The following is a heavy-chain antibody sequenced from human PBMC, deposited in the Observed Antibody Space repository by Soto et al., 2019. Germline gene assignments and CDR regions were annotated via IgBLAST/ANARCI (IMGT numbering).Heavy chain of an antibody. V-gene: IGHV3-11*01. CDR1: GFTFSDYY. J-gene: IGHJ6*03. CDR2: ISSSGSTI. D-gene: IGHD3-3*01. CDR3: ARAAKYYDFWSGRPRIYYMDV. Sequence: NPGGSLRLSCAASGFTFSDYYMSWIRQAPGKGLEWVSYISSSGSTIYYAGSVKGRFTISRDNAKNSLYLQMNSLRAEDTAVYYCARAAKYYDFWSGRPRIYYMDVWGKGTTVTVSS.